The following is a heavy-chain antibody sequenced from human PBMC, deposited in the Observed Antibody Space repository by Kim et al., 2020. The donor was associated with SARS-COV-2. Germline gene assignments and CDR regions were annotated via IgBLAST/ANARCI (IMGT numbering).Heavy chain of an antibody. V-gene: IGHV3-43*01. Sequence: DSVKGRFTISRDNSKNSLYLQMNSLRTEDTALYYCAKSAPKWLLLYYFDYWGQGTLVTVSS. CDR3: AKSAPKWLLLYYFDY. J-gene: IGHJ4*02. D-gene: IGHD3-22*01.